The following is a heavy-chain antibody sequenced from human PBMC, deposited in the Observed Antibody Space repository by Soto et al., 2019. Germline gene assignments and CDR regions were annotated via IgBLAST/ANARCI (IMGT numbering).Heavy chain of an antibody. CDR1: GYTFTSYG. D-gene: IGHD6-6*01. CDR3: ARSYSSSPLWFDR. CDR2: ISGHNTNT. Sequence: QVHLVQSGSEVKKPGASVKVSCKASGYTFTSYGITWVRQAPGQGLEWMGWISGHNTNTNYAQKLQGRVTMTTDTSTSTASMERRSLRSDDTAVYYCARSYSSSPLWFDRWGQGTLVTVSS. J-gene: IGHJ5*02. V-gene: IGHV1-18*01.